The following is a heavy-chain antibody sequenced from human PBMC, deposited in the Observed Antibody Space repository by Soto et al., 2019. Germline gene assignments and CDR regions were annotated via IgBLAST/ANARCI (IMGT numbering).Heavy chain of an antibody. CDR3: ARVSPYSGPYYYYGMDV. D-gene: IGHD1-26*01. J-gene: IGHJ6*02. V-gene: IGHV1-69*12. CDR2: IIPIFGTA. Sequence: QVQLVQSGAEVKKPGSSVKVSCKASGGTFSSYAISWVRQAPGQGLEWMGGIIPIFGTANYAQKFQGRVTITAXXSXSXXYMELSSLRSEDTAVYYCARVSPYSGPYYYYGMDVWGQGTTVTVSS. CDR1: GGTFSSYA.